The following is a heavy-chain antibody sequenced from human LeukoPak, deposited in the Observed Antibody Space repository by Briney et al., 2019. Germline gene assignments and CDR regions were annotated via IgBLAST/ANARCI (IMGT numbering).Heavy chain of an antibody. D-gene: IGHD6-6*01. Sequence: PGGSLRLSCAASGFTFSSYWMSWVRQAPGKGLEWVANIKQDGSEKYYVDSVKGRFTISRDNAKNSLYLQMNSLRAEDTAVYYCAKLGGSIAARPKNYYYYYMDVWGKGTTVTVSS. CDR3: AKLGGSIAARPKNYYYYYMDV. V-gene: IGHV3-7*01. CDR2: IKQDGSEK. CDR1: GFTFSSYW. J-gene: IGHJ6*03.